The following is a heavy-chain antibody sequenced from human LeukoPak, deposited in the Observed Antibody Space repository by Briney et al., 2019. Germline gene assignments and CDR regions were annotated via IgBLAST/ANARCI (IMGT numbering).Heavy chain of an antibody. CDR3: ARDLNLEYYYGSGSYLFDY. Sequence: GGSLRLSCAASGFTFSDYSMNWVRQAPGKGLEWVSSISGRSSFIYYADSVKGRFTISRDNAKNSLYLQMNSLRAEDTAVYYCARDLNLEYYYGSGSYLFDYWGQGTLVTVSS. CDR2: ISGRSSFI. CDR1: GFTFSDYS. J-gene: IGHJ4*02. V-gene: IGHV3-21*01. D-gene: IGHD3-10*01.